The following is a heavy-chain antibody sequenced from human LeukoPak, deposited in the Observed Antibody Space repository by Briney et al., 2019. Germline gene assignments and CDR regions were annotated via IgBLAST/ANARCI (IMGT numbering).Heavy chain of an antibody. CDR3: ARGQESYYYDSSGYYGY. CDR1: GGSFSGYY. D-gene: IGHD3-22*01. Sequence: SETLSLTCAVYGGSFSGYYWSWIRQPPGKGLEWIGVINHSGSTNYNPSLKSRVTISVDTSKNQFSLKLSSVTAADTAVYYCARGQESYYYDSSGYYGYWGQGTLVTVSS. V-gene: IGHV4-34*01. CDR2: INHSGST. J-gene: IGHJ4*02.